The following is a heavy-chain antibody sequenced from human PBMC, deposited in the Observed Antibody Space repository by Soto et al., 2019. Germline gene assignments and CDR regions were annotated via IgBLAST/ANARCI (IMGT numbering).Heavy chain of an antibody. D-gene: IGHD4-17*01. V-gene: IGHV3-7*03. Sequence: GGSLRLSCAASGFMFGSYWMTWVRHAPGKGLQWVANIKRDGSEKYYVDSVKGRSTISRDNADNLVFLHMNSLRVDDTATYYCARVRANDYEIDYWGQGALVTVSS. CDR3: ARVRANDYEIDY. CDR1: GFMFGSYW. J-gene: IGHJ4*02. CDR2: IKRDGSEK.